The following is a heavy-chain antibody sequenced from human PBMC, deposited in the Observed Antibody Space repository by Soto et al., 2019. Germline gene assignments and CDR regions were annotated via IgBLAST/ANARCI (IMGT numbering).Heavy chain of an antibody. V-gene: IGHV4-61*01. J-gene: IGHJ4*02. CDR1: GGSVSSSSYY. D-gene: IGHD2-21*02. CDR2: IYYSGRT. CDR3: ARGGAYFSGACGPYYFDY. Sequence: PSETLSLTCTVSGGSVSSSSYYWTWIRQPPGKGLEWIGCIYYSGRTEYNPSLESRVTLSADTSKNQFSLKLTSVTAADTAVYNYARGGAYFSGACGPYYFDYWGQGSLVTVSS.